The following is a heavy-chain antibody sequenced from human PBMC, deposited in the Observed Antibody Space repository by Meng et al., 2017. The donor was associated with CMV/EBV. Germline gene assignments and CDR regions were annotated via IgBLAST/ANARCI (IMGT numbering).Heavy chain of an antibody. CDR3: TRGYDFWSGYFSDHAFDI. J-gene: IGHJ3*02. CDR1: GFTFGDYS. Sequence: GGSLRLSCTASGFTFGDYSMSWVRQAPGKGLVWVGFIRSNAYGGPTEYAASVKGRFSISRDDSKSIAYLQMNSLKTEDTAVYYCTRGYDFWSGYFSDHAFDIWGQGTMVTVSS. CDR2: IRSNAYGGPT. D-gene: IGHD3-3*01. V-gene: IGHV3-49*04.